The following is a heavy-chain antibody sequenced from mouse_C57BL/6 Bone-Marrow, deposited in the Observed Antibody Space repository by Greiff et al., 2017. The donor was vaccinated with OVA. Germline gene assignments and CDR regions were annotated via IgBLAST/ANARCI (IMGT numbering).Heavy chain of an antibody. CDR3: AREGDAMDY. CDR1: GYTFTSYW. J-gene: IGHJ4*01. CDR2: IDPSDSYT. Sequence: QVQLQQPGAELVRPGTSVKLSCKASGYTFTSYWMHWVKQRPGQGLEWIGVIDPSDSYTNYNQKVKGKATLTVDTSSSTAYMQLSSLTSEDSAVYYCAREGDAMDYWGQGTSVTVSS. V-gene: IGHV1-59*01.